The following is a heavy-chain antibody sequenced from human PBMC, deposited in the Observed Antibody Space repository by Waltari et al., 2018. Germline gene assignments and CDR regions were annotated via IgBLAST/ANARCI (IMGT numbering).Heavy chain of an antibody. CDR2: ISSSSSYI. CDR3: ARERGGWVPAATYWYFDL. J-gene: IGHJ2*01. V-gene: IGHV3-21*01. D-gene: IGHD2-2*01. Sequence: EVQLVESGGGLVKPGGSLRLSCAASGFTFSSHSMNWVRQAPGKGLEWVSSISSSSSYIYYADSVKGRFTISRDNAKNSLYLQMNSLRAEDTAVYYCARERGGWVPAATYWYFDLWGRGTLVTVSS. CDR1: GFTFSSHS.